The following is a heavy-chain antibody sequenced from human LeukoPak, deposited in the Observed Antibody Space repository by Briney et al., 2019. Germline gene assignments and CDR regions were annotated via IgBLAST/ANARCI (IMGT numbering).Heavy chain of an antibody. CDR2: TYSGGST. CDR3: ARDPAPLGGYYDSSGDALDI. D-gene: IGHD3-22*01. V-gene: IGHV3-66*01. J-gene: IGHJ3*02. CDR1: GFTVSSNY. Sequence: PGGSLRLSCVASGFTVSSNYMSWVRQAPGKGLEWVSVTYSGGSTDYADSVKGRFTISRDNSKNTLYLQMNNPRAEDTAVYYCARDPAPLGGYYDSSGDALDIWGQGTMVTVSS.